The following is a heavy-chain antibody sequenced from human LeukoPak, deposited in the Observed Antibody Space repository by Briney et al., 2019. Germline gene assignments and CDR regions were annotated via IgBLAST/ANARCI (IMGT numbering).Heavy chain of an antibody. CDR2: ISGSGGST. V-gene: IGHV3-23*01. J-gene: IGHJ2*01. CDR3: AKDPMAARLLWYFDL. CDR1: GFTVSSNY. D-gene: IGHD6-6*01. Sequence: GGSLRLSCAASGFTVSSNYMSWVRQAPGKGLEWVSAISGSGGSTYYADSVKGRFTISRDNSKNTLYLQMNSLRAEDTAVYYCAKDPMAARLLWYFDLWGRGTLVTVSS.